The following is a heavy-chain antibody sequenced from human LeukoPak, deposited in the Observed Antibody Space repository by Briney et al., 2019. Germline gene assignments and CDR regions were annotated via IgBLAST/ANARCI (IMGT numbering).Heavy chain of an antibody. V-gene: IGHV1-3*01. CDR3: ARNYDSSGYSPTFDY. D-gene: IGHD3-22*01. CDR1: GYTFTSYA. J-gene: IGHJ4*02. CDR2: INAGNGNT. Sequence: ASVKVSCKASGYTFTSYAMHWVRQAPGQRLEWMGWINAGNGNTKYSQKFQSRVTIARDTSASTAYMELSSLRSEDTAVYYCARNYDSSGYSPTFDYWGQGTLVTVSS.